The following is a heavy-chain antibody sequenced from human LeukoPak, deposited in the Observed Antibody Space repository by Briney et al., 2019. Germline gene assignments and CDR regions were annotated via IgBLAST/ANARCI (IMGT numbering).Heavy chain of an antibody. CDR1: TFTFSNAW. CDR2: ISPDGSSA. Sequence: GGSLRLSCAASTFTFSNAWMSWVRQAPGKGLVWVARISPDGSSALSADSVRGRFTISRDNADNTLYLQLNSLRAEDTAVYYCARVSFCPRCHFDYWGQGTLVTVSS. V-gene: IGHV3-74*03. D-gene: IGHD2/OR15-2a*01. CDR3: ARVSFCPRCHFDY. J-gene: IGHJ4*02.